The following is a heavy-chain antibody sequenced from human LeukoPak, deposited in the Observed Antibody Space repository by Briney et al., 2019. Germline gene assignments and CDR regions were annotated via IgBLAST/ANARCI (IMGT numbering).Heavy chain of an antibody. Sequence: SETLSLTCAAYGGSFSGYYWSWIRQPPGKWVEWLGEINHSGSTNYNPSLKSRVTISVDTSKNQFSLKLSSVTAADTAVYYCARRHYGSGSYCRHWGQGTLVTVSS. CDR2: INHSGST. J-gene: IGHJ4*02. CDR3: ARRHYGSGSYCRH. V-gene: IGHV4-34*01. D-gene: IGHD3-10*01. CDR1: GGSFSGYY.